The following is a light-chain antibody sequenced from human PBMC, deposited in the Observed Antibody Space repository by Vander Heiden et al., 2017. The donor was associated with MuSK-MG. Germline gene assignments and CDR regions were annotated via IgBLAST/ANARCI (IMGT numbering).Light chain of an antibody. CDR3: QQYDNLPWT. J-gene: IGKJ1*01. CDR2: DAS. Sequence: DIQMTQSPSSLSASVGDRVIITCQASQDISNYLNWYQQKSGKVPKLLIYDASNLETGVPSRFSGSGSGTDFTFTISSLQPEDIATYYCQQYDNLPWTFGQGTKVESK. V-gene: IGKV1-33*01. CDR1: QDISNY.